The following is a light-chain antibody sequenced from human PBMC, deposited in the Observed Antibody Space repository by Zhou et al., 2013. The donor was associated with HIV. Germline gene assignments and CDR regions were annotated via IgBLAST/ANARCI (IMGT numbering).Light chain of an antibody. V-gene: IGKV1-39*01. J-gene: IGKJ1*01. CDR3: QQSYSTSRGTWT. CDR1: QVIINY. Sequence: DIQMTQSPSSLSASVGDRVTITCQASQVIINYLNWYQQKPGKAPKLLIYAASSLQGGVPSRFSGSGSGTDFTLTISSLQPEDFATYYCQQSYSTSRGTWTFGQGTKVEIK. CDR2: AAS.